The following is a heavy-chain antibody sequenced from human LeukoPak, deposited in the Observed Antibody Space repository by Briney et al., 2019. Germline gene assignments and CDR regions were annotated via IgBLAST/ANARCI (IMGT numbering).Heavy chain of an antibody. V-gene: IGHV4-39*07. CDR3: ARGLAARPRYYYYYYMDV. J-gene: IGHJ6*03. CDR1: GGSISSTPFY. D-gene: IGHD6-6*01. CDR2: FYYSGST. Sequence: SETLSLTCIVSGGSISSTPFYWGWIRQPPGKGLEWIGSFYYSGSTYYNPSLKSRVTISVDTSKNQFSLKLSSVTAADTAVYYCARGLAARPRYYYYYYMDVWGKGTTVTVSS.